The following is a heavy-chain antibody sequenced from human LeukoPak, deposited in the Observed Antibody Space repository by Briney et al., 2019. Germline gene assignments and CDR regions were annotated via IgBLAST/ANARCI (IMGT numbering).Heavy chain of an antibody. V-gene: IGHV4-31*03. J-gene: IGHJ4*02. CDR2: IYYSGST. D-gene: IGHD3-3*01. CDR1: GGSISSGGYY. CDR3: ARGGDYDFWSGNPGGFDY. Sequence: SSETLSLTCTVSGGSISSGGYYWSWIRQHPGKGLEWIGYIYYSGSTYYNPSLKSRVTISVDTSKNQFSLKLSSVTAADTAVYYCARGGDYDFWSGNPGGFDYWGQGTLVTVSS.